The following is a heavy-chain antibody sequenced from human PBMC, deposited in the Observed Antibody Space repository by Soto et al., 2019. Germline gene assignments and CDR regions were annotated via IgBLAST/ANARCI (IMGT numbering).Heavy chain of an antibody. J-gene: IGHJ4*02. CDR1: GFTFSANA. D-gene: IGHD1-26*01. CDR2: IAYDGTIK. CDR3: ARDKIKGAPDYLDS. Sequence: QEQLVESGGDVVQPGRSLTLSCAASGFTFSANAMHWVRQAPGKGLEWVAVIAYDGTIKIYRDSVKGRFTISRDDSKRTLYLQMNSLRPEDTAVSYCARDKIKGAPDYLDSWGQGTLVTVSS. V-gene: IGHV3-30-3*01.